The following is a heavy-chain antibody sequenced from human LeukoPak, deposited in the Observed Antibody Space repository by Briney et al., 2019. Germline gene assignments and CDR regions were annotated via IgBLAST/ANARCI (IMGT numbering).Heavy chain of an antibody. V-gene: IGHV4-30-2*01. D-gene: IGHD3-9*01. CDR2: IYHSGST. CDR1: GDSITAYY. CDR3: ASADYDILTGYQY. J-gene: IGHJ4*02. Sequence: SETLSLTCAVSGDSITAYYWNWVRQPPGKGLEWIGYIYHSGSTYYNPSLKSRVTIPVDRSKNQFSLKLSSVTAADTAVYYCASADYDILTGYQYWGQGTLVTVSS.